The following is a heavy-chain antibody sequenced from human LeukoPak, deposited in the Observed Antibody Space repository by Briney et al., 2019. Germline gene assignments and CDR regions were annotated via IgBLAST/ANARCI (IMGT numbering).Heavy chain of an antibody. V-gene: IGHV5-10-1*01. CDR1: GYIFTTYW. CDR2: VGPSDSYT. Sequence: GEALRISCKGSGYIFTTYWITWVRQVPGKGLEWMGRVGPSDSYTNYSPYFQGHVTISADKSITTAYLQWSSLKASDTAIYYCARKCSGGSCHFNYYYGMDVWGQGTTVTVSS. J-gene: IGHJ6*02. D-gene: IGHD2-15*01. CDR3: ARKCSGGSCHFNYYYGMDV.